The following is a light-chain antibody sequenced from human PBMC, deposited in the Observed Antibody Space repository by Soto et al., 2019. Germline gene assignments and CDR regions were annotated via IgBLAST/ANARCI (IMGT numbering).Light chain of an antibody. CDR2: DVS. J-gene: IGLJ1*01. CDR1: SSDVGDYNY. V-gene: IGLV2-14*01. CDR3: SSYTSTSTLGGV. Sequence: QSALTQPASVSGSPGQSITISCTGTSSDVGDYNYVSWYQQHPGKAPKLMIYDVSNRPSGVSNRFSGSKSGNTASLTISVLQAEDEADYYCSSYTSTSTLGGVFGTGTKLTVL.